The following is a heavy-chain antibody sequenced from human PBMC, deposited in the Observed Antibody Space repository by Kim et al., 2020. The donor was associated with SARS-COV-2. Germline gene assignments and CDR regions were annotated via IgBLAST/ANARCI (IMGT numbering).Heavy chain of an antibody. D-gene: IGHD3-10*01. CDR3: AIKSPGSDFDY. V-gene: IGHV5-51*01. CDR2: IYPVDSDT. J-gene: IGHJ4*02. CDR1: GYRFINYW. Sequence: GESLKISCKGSGYRFINYWIGWVRQMPGKGLEWMGIIYPVDSDTRYSPSFQGQVTISADRSINTAYLQWTSLKASDTAMYFCAIKSPGSDFDYWGQGTLVPVSS.